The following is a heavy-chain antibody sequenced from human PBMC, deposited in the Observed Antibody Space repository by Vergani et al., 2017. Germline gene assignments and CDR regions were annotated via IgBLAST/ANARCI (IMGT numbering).Heavy chain of an antibody. Sequence: EVQLVESGGGLVQPGRSLRLSCAASGFTFDDYAMHWVRQAPGKGLEWVSGISWNSGSIGYADSVKGRFTISRDNAKNSLYLQMNSLRAEDTALYYCAKDPHAPGGWYESYFDYWGQGTLVTVSS. CDR1: GFTFDDYA. D-gene: IGHD6-19*01. CDR3: AKDPHAPGGWYESYFDY. J-gene: IGHJ4*02. V-gene: IGHV3-9*01. CDR2: ISWNSGSI.